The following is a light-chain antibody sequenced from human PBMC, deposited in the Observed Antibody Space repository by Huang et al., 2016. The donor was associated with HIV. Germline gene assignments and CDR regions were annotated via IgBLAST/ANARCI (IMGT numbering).Light chain of an antibody. Sequence: EIKMTQSPSSLSASVGDRVTITCRAGQRVRTYLNWYKQKAGNAPKVLIFAASILQSGVPSRFSGRGSGTNFTLTINSLQPEDCATYYCQQSFSTPWTFGQGTKVEVK. CDR2: AAS. J-gene: IGKJ1*01. V-gene: IGKV1-39*01. CDR3: QQSFSTPWT. CDR1: QRVRTY.